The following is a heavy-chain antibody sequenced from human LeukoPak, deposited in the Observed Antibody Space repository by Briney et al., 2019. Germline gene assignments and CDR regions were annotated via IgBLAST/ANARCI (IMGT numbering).Heavy chain of an antibody. J-gene: IGHJ5*02. CDR2: ISAYNGNT. Sequence: ASVTVSFTASGYTFTIYGISWVRQAPGQGLEWMGWISAYNGNTNYAQKLQGRVTMTTDTSTSTAYMELRSLRSDDTAVYYCARDLVVVPAAEYNWFDPWGQGTLVTVSS. D-gene: IGHD2-2*01. CDR1: GYTFTIYG. V-gene: IGHV1-18*01. CDR3: ARDLVVVPAAEYNWFDP.